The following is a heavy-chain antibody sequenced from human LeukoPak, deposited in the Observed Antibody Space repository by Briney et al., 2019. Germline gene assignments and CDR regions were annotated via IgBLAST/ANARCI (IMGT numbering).Heavy chain of an antibody. Sequence: ASVKVSCKASGYTFTSYGISWVRQAPGQGLEWMGWISAYNGNTNYAQKLQGRVTMTTDTSTSTAYMELRSLRSDDTAVYYCARSRYSNSIAVASQIDYWGQGTLVTVSS. CDR1: GYTFTSYG. CDR3: ARSRYSNSIAVASQIDY. CDR2: ISAYNGNT. J-gene: IGHJ4*02. V-gene: IGHV1-18*01. D-gene: IGHD6-19*01.